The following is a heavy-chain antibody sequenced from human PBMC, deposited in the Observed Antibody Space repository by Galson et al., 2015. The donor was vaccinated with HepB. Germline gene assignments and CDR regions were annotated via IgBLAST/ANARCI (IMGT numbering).Heavy chain of an antibody. J-gene: IGHJ4*02. CDR3: AKARFGYCSSTSCYFFDY. CDR2: ISYDGSNK. V-gene: IGHV3-30*18. CDR1: GFTFSSYG. Sequence: SLGLSCAASGFTFSSYGMHWVRQAPGKGLEWVAVISYDGSNKYYADSVKGRFTISRDNSKNTLYLQMNSLRAEDTAVYYCAKARFGYCSSTSCYFFDYWGQGTLVTVSS. D-gene: IGHD2-2*01.